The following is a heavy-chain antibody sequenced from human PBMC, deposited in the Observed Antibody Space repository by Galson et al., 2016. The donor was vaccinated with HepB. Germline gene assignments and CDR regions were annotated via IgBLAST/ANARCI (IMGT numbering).Heavy chain of an antibody. V-gene: IGHV4-34*01. J-gene: IGHJ4*02. Sequence: SETLSLTCTVSGGSFSGYLWTWIRQPPGKGLEWIGEISHSGSITYNPSLKSRITMSADTSKNQFSLILSSVNAADTAVYYCSSTRMYVWASNRVDSWGQGTLVTVSS. D-gene: IGHD3-16*01. CDR3: SSTRMYVWASNRVDS. CDR2: ISHSGSI. CDR1: GGSFSGYL.